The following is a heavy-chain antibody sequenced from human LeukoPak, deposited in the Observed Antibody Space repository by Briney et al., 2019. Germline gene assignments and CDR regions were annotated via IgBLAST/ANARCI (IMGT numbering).Heavy chain of an antibody. Sequence: GGSLRLSCAASGFTFSSYAMSWVRQAPGKGLEWVSAISGSGGSTYYADSVKGRFTISRDNSKNTLYLQMNSLRAEDTAVYYCAKSRYDFWSGPDAFDIWGRGTMVTVSS. D-gene: IGHD3-3*01. CDR3: AKSRYDFWSGPDAFDI. J-gene: IGHJ3*02. CDR2: ISGSGGST. V-gene: IGHV3-23*01. CDR1: GFTFSSYA.